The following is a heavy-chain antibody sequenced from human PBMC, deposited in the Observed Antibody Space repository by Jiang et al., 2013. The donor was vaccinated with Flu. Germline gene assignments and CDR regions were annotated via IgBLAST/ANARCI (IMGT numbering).Heavy chain of an antibody. J-gene: IGHJ4*02. CDR2: INTNTGNP. V-gene: IGHV7-4-1*02. Sequence: KASGYTFTSYAMNWVRQAPGQGLEWMGWINTNTGNPTYAQGFTGRFVFSLDTSVSTAYLQISSLKAEDTAVYYCVALSAAAGDYWGQGTLVTVSS. CDR3: VALSAAAGDY. CDR1: GYTFTSYA. D-gene: IGHD6-13*01.